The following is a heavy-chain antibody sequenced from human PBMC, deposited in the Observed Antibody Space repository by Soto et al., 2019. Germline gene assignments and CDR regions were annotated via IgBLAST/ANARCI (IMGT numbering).Heavy chain of an antibody. CDR3: ARVIVVVVAANAGWFDP. J-gene: IGHJ5*02. D-gene: IGHD2-15*01. Sequence: SETLSLTCTVSGGSISSYYLSWIRQPPGKGLEWIGYIYYSGSTNYNPSLKSRVTISVDTSKNQFSLKLSSVTAADTAVYYCARVIVVVVAANAGWFDPWGQGTLVTVSS. CDR2: IYYSGST. V-gene: IGHV4-59*01. CDR1: GGSISSYY.